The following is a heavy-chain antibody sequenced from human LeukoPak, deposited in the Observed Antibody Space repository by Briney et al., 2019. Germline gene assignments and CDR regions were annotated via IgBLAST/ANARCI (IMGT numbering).Heavy chain of an antibody. D-gene: IGHD3-22*01. Sequence: PSETLSLTCAVYGGSFSGYYWSWIRQPPGKGLEWIGEINHSGSTNYNPSLKSRVTISVDTSKNQFSLKLSSVTAADTAVYYCAGPYYYDSSGYYLDAFDIWGQGTVVTVSS. CDR1: GGSFSGYY. J-gene: IGHJ3*02. CDR3: AGPYYYDSSGYYLDAFDI. CDR2: INHSGST. V-gene: IGHV4-34*01.